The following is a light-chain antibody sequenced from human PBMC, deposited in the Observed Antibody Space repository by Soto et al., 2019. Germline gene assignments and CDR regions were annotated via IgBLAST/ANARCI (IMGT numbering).Light chain of an antibody. V-gene: IGKV3-20*01. CDR1: QSVSSSY. Sequence: EIVLTQSPGTLSLSPGERATLSCRASQSVSSSYLAWYQQKPGHAPRLLIYGASSRATGIPDRFSGSGSGTDFTLTISRLEPEDFAVYYCQQYGSSPLTFGQGTKVEIK. J-gene: IGKJ1*01. CDR3: QQYGSSPLT. CDR2: GAS.